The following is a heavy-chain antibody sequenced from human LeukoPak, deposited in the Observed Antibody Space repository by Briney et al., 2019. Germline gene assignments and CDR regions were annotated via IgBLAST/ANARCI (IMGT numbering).Heavy chain of an antibody. J-gene: IGHJ5*02. CDR2: INHSGST. D-gene: IGHD3-22*01. V-gene: IGHV4-34*01. CDR1: GGSFSGYY. Sequence: PSETLSLTCAVYGGSFSGYYWSWIRQPPGKGLEWIGEINHSGSTNYNPSLKSRVTISVDTSKNQFSLKLSSVTAADTAVYYCARGDDSSGYYTEAWGQGTLVTVSS. CDR3: ARGDDSSGYYTEA.